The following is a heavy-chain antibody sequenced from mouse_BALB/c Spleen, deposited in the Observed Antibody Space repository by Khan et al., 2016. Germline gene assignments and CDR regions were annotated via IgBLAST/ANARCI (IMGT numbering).Heavy chain of an antibody. V-gene: IGHV1-15*01. CDR3: TATADY. J-gene: IGHJ2*01. Sequence: QVQLQQSGAELVRPGASVTLSCKASGYTFTDYEMHWVKQTPVHGLEWIGAIDPETGGTAYNQKFKGKATLTADKSSRTAYMELRSLTSEDSAVYYCTATADYWGQGTTLTVSS. CDR1: GYTFTDYE. CDR2: IDPETGGT. D-gene: IGHD1-2*01.